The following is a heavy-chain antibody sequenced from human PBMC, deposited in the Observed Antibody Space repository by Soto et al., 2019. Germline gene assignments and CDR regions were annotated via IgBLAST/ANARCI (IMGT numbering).Heavy chain of an antibody. CDR1: RDTFSSSG. D-gene: IGHD5-18*01. CDR2: FIPIFGTA. Sequence: QVQLEQSGAEMKKPGSSVKVSCKASRDTFSSSGFSWVRRAPGQGLEWMGGFIPIFGTANYAPNFQGRVSITADGSTGMVYMDLSSLRSDDTAVYYCAMSGYSYGPIFDWGQGTLVSVSS. CDR3: AMSGYSYGPIFD. J-gene: IGHJ4*02. V-gene: IGHV1-69*01.